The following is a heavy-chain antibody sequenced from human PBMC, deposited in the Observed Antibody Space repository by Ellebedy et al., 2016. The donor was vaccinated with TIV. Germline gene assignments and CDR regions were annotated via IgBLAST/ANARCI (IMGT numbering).Heavy chain of an antibody. CDR3: ARHPLEWLVGPTYFDY. Sequence: MPSETLSLTCTVSGGSIRSDGFFWSWIRQHPGKGLEWIGSISYGGSAYYNPPLKSRVTISVDTSKNQFSLKMPSVTAADTAVYYCARHPLEWLVGPTYFDYWGPGTLITVSS. J-gene: IGHJ4*02. D-gene: IGHD6-19*01. CDR2: ISYGGSA. CDR1: GGSIRSDGFF. V-gene: IGHV4-39*01.